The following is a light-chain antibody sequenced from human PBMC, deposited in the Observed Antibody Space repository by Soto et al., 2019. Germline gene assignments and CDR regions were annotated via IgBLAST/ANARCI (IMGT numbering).Light chain of an antibody. CDR1: PRISDN. V-gene: IGKV3-15*01. CDR2: GAT. Sequence: EIVMTQSPATLSVSPGERATLSCRASPRISDNVAWYQQKVGQAPRLLIYGATTRDTGIPARFIGSGSGTEFTLTISSLQTEDFAVYYCQQYNTWPPLTFGGGTKVEI. CDR3: QQYNTWPPLT. J-gene: IGKJ4*01.